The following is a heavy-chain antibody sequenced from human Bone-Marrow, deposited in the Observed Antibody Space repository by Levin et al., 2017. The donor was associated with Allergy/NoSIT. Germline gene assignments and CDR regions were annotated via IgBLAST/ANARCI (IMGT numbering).Heavy chain of an antibody. D-gene: IGHD2-21*01. CDR1: GFTFNIFR. V-gene: IGHV3-30*03. CDR3: ARDFRSYCGADCYNPLDS. Sequence: GESLKISCAASGFTFNIFRMYWVRQAPGKGLEWVALISYDGFDQYYADSVQGRFTISRDTSRNTLYLEMNNVRPEDTGVYFCARDFRSYCGADCYNPLDSWGQGALVTVSS. J-gene: IGHJ4*02. CDR2: ISYDGFDQ.